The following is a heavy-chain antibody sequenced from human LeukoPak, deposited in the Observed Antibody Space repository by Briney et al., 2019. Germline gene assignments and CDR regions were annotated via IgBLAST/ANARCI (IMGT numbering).Heavy chain of an antibody. D-gene: IGHD5-24*01. CDR1: GFTFTNYA. Sequence: GGSLRLSCAASGFTFTNYAMSWVRQAPGKGLEWVSDISGSGDFTYYADSVKGRFTISRDKSKNTLYLQMNGLRAEDTAVYYCAKDGARDGYNYPDYWGQGTLVTVSS. CDR2: ISGSGDFT. J-gene: IGHJ4*02. CDR3: AKDGARDGYNYPDY. V-gene: IGHV3-23*01.